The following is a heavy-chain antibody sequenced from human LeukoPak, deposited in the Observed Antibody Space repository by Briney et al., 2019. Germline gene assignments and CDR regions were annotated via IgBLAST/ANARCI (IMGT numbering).Heavy chain of an antibody. CDR1: GFTFSSYE. Sequence: GGSLRLPCAASGFTFSSYEMNWVRQAPGKGLEWVSYISSSDSTIYYADSVKGRFTISRDNAKNSLYLQMNSLRAGDTAVYYCARTIEMATISYFDYWGQGTLVTVSS. V-gene: IGHV3-48*03. J-gene: IGHJ4*02. CDR3: ARTIEMATISYFDY. D-gene: IGHD5-24*01. CDR2: ISSSDSTI.